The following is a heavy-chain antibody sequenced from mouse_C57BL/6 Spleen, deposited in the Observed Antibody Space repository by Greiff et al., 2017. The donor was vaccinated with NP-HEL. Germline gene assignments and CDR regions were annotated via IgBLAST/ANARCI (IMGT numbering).Heavy chain of an antibody. D-gene: IGHD4-1*01. V-gene: IGHV1-52*01. Sequence: QVQLQQSGAELVRPGSSVKLSCKASGYTFTSYWMHWVKQRPIQGLEWIGNIDPSDSETHYNQKFKDKATLTVDKSSSTAYMQLSSLTSEDSAVYYCARGSGTRRDFDYWGQGTTLTVSS. J-gene: IGHJ2*01. CDR2: IDPSDSET. CDR3: ARGSGTRRDFDY. CDR1: GYTFTSYW.